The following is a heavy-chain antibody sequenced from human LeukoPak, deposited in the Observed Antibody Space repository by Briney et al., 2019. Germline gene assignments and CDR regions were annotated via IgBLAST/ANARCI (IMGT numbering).Heavy chain of an antibody. J-gene: IGHJ4*02. D-gene: IGHD5-24*01. CDR3: ASDVAREFDH. V-gene: IGHV1-46*01. CDR1: GHIFISYY. Sequence: GASVNVSCTASGHIFISYYIHWVRQAPGQGLEWMGVINPSDGSTNYAQKFQGRVTMTRDTSATTVYLDLSGLTFEDTAVYYCASDVAREFDHWGQGTLVTVSS. CDR2: INPSDGST.